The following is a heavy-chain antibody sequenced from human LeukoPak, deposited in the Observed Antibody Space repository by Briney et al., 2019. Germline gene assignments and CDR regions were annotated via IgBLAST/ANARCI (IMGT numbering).Heavy chain of an antibody. CDR3: ARMTHGSGASYSHFDY. V-gene: IGHV1-2*02. J-gene: IGHJ4*02. CDR1: GYTFTNFY. CDR2: THPNSGGT. D-gene: IGHD3-10*01. Sequence: ASVKVSCKASGYTFTNFYMHWVRQAPGQGLEWMGWTHPNSGGTRYEERFHGRVTMTRDMSTSTAYMELSSLTSDDTAVYYCARMTHGSGASYSHFDYWSQGTLVTVSS.